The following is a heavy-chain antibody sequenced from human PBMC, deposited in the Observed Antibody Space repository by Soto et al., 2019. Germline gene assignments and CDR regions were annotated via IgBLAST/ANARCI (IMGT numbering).Heavy chain of an antibody. J-gene: IGHJ4*02. CDR1: GYIFTNYY. Sequence: QVRLVQSGAEVKKPGASVKVSRKASGYIFTNYYIHWVRQAPGQGLEWMAIINPNGGSTNCAQEFKGRITLTRDTSTSTVYMDLSSLTSEDTAVYYCARGLYSGDKWGQGTLVTVSS. CDR3: ARGLYSGDK. D-gene: IGHD2-21*01. V-gene: IGHV1-46*01. CDR2: INPNGGST.